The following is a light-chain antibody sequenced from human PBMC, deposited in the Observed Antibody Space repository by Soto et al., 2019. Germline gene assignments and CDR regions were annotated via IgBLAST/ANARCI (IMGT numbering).Light chain of an antibody. CDR3: SSYAGSNNLL. CDR2: EVS. Sequence: QSALTQLPSASGSSGQSVTISCTGTSSDVGGYNYVSWYQWLPGKAPKLMIYEVSKRPSGVPDRFSGSKSGNTASLTVSGLQAEDEADYYCSSYAGSNNLLFGGGTKVTVL. V-gene: IGLV2-8*01. CDR1: SSDVGGYNY. J-gene: IGLJ2*01.